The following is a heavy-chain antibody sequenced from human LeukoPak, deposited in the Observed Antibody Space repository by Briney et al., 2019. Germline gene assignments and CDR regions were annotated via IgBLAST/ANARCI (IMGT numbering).Heavy chain of an antibody. D-gene: IGHD2-2*01. CDR1: GGSISSYY. Sequence: SETLSLTCTVSGGSISSYYWSWIRQPPGKGLEWVGYIYYSGSTNYNTSLKSRVTISVHTSKPPFSLKLSSVTAADTAVYYCARTKYHLPQGWFDPWGPGTLVTVSS. CDR2: IYYSGST. J-gene: IGHJ5*02. V-gene: IGHV4-59*01. CDR3: ARTKYHLPQGWFDP.